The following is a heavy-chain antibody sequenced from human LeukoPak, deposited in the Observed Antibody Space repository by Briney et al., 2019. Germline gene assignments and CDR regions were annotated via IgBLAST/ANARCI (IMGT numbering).Heavy chain of an antibody. D-gene: IGHD3-22*01. J-gene: IGHJ5*02. CDR2: ISAYNGNT. V-gene: IGHV1-18*01. CDR3: AADPYYYDSSGYYYAGFDP. Sequence: AASVKVSCKASGYTFTSYGISWVRQAPGQGLEWMGWISAYNGNTNYAQKLQGRVTMTTDTSTSTAYMELRSLRSDDTAVYYCAADPYYYDSSGYYYAGFDPWGQGTLVTVSS. CDR1: GYTFTSYG.